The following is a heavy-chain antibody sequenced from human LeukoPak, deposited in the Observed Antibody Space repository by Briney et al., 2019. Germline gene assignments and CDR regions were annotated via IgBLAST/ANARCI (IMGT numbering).Heavy chain of an antibody. CDR3: AKAQYYDFWSGHIRGRWFDP. J-gene: IGHJ5*02. V-gene: IGHV3-23*01. CDR2: ISGSGGST. Sequence: PGGSLRLSCAASGFTFSSYAMSWVRQAPGKGLEWVSAISGSGGSTYYADSVKGRFTISRDNSKNTLYLQMNSLRAEDTAVYYCAKAQYYDFWSGHIRGRWFDPWGQGTLVTVSS. CDR1: GFTFSSYA. D-gene: IGHD3-3*01.